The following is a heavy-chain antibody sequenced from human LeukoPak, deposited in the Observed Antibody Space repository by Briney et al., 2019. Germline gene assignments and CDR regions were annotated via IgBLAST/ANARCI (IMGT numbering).Heavy chain of an antibody. D-gene: IGHD4/OR15-4a*01. V-gene: IGHV4-61*02. CDR3: ARLSGRDYYFDY. CDR1: GGSVNSGSYF. Sequence: SETLSLTCTVSGGSVNSGSYFWSWIRQPAGKGLEWIGRMFTTGTINYNPSLKSRVTISLDTSKNQFSLKLSSVTAADTAVYYCARLSGRDYYFDYWGQGTLVTVSS. J-gene: IGHJ4*02. CDR2: MFTTGTI.